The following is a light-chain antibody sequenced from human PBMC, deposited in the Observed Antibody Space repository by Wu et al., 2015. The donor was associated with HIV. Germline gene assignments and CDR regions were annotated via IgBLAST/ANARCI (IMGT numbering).Light chain of an antibody. V-gene: IGKV3-15*01. CDR3: QQHHDWPLIS. Sequence: EIVMTQSPATLSVSPGDRVTLSCRASQSVSTNLAWYQQKPGQAPSLLIYGASTRATGIPARFSGSGSGTEFTLTITSLQSEDFAVYYCQQHHDWPLISFGQGTKLEIK. CDR1: QSVSTN. J-gene: IGKJ2*03. CDR2: GAS.